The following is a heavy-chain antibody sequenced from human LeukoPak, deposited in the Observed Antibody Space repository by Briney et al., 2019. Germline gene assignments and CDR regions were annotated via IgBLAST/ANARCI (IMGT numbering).Heavy chain of an antibody. V-gene: IGHV4-59*01. Sequence: PSETLSLTCAVYGGSFSGYYWSWIRQSPGKGLEWIGYIYYTGSTNYNPSLKGRVTLSVDTSNNQFSLRLRSVTAADTAVYYCARGGSRVISSSDFDFWGQGILVTVSS. CDR3: ARGGSRVISSSDFDF. J-gene: IGHJ4*02. CDR2: IYYTGST. CDR1: GGSFSGYY. D-gene: IGHD6-6*01.